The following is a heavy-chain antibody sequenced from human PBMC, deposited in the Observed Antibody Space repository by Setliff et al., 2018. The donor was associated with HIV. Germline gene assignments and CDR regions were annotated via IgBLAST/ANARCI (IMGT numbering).Heavy chain of an antibody. CDR3: ATADYIYARNVFDY. D-gene: IGHD5-18*01. CDR2: IYHTGRP. CDR1: GGSMSSYC. J-gene: IGHJ4*02. V-gene: IGHV4-59*04. Sequence: PSETLSLTCSVSGGSMSSYCGTWFRQSPGKGLEWIANIYHTGRPFYNPSLQSRVTISVDTSKNQFSLKLTSVTAADTAVYYCATADYIYARNVFDYWGQGSLVTVAS.